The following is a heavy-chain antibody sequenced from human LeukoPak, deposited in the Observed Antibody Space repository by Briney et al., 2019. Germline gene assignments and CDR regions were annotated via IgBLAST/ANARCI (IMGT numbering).Heavy chain of an antibody. J-gene: IGHJ4*02. CDR2: ISGSGGST. V-gene: IGHV3-23*01. CDR3: AKDRSTVVTRSYFDY. D-gene: IGHD4-23*01. Sequence: GGSLRLSCAASGFTFSSYGMSWVRQAPGKGLEWVSAISGSGGSTYYADSVKGRFTISRDNSKNTLYLQMNSLRAEDTAVYYCAKDRSTVVTRSYFDYWGQGTLVTVSS. CDR1: GFTFSSYG.